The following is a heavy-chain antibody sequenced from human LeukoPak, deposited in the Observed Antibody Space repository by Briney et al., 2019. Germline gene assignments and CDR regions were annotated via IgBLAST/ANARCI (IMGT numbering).Heavy chain of an antibody. Sequence: GRSLRLSCAASGFTFSSYGMHWVRQAPGKGLEWVAVISYDGSNKYYADSVKGRFTISRDNSKNTLYLQMNSLRAEDTAVYYCAKDRPVLMVYATSPHYFDYWGQGTLVTVSS. CDR1: GFTFSSYG. CDR3: AKDRPVLMVYATSPHYFDY. CDR2: ISYDGSNK. D-gene: IGHD2-8*01. J-gene: IGHJ4*02. V-gene: IGHV3-30*18.